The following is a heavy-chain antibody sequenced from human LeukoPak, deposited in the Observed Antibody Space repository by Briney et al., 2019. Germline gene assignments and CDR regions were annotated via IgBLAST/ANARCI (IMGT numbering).Heavy chain of an antibody. Sequence: SQTLSLTCTVSGGSISSGDYYWSWIRQPPGKGLEWIGYIYYSGSTYYNPSLKSRVTISVDTSKNQFSLRLSSVTAADTAMYYCARVEYQLLGRYYYYGLDVWGQGTTVTVSS. CDR2: IYYSGST. CDR3: ARVEYQLLGRYYYYGLDV. J-gene: IGHJ6*02. D-gene: IGHD2-2*01. V-gene: IGHV4-30-4*01. CDR1: GGSISSGDYY.